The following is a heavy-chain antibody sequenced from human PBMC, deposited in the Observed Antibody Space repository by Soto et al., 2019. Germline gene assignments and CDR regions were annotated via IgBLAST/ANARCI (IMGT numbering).Heavy chain of an antibody. V-gene: IGHV3-74*01. D-gene: IGHD2-15*01. Sequence: EVQLVESGGGLDQPGGSLRLSCAASGFAFSSEWMHWVRQAPGKGLVWVSRIDPYDTGITYADSVKGRFTISRDNAKNTLYLQMNSLRAEDTAVYYCTSDTFGARDSSGQGTLVTVSS. J-gene: IGHJ4*02. CDR3: TSDTFGARDS. CDR1: GFAFSSEW. CDR2: IDPYDTGI.